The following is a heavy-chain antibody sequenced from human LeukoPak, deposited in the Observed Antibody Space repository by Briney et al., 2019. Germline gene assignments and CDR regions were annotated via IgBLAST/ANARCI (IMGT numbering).Heavy chain of an antibody. Sequence: GGSLRLSCAASGFTFSNYWMSWVRQAPGKGLEWVANIKQDGSEKYYVDSVKGRFTISRDNARNSLFLQMNSLRAEDTAVYYCAKGVDVWGKGTTVTVSS. V-gene: IGHV3-7*01. J-gene: IGHJ6*04. CDR3: AKGVDV. CDR2: IKQDGSEK. CDR1: GFTFSNYW.